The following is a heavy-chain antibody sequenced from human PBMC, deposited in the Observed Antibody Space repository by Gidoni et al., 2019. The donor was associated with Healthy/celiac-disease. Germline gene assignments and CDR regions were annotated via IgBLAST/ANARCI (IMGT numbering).Heavy chain of an antibody. J-gene: IGHJ6*02. D-gene: IGHD3-22*01. CDR1: GFPFRSYG. V-gene: IGHV3-30*18. Sequence: QVQLVESGGGVVQPGSSLRLSCAASGFPFRSYGMHWVRQAPGKGLEWVAVISYDGSNKYYADSVKGRFTISRDNSKNTLYLQMNSLRAEDTAVYYCAKEVTTYYYDIGYYYGMDVWGQGTTVTVSS. CDR2: ISYDGSNK. CDR3: AKEVTTYYYDIGYYYGMDV.